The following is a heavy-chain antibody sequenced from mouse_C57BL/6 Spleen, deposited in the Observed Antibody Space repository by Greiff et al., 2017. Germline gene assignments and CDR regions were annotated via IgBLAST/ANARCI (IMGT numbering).Heavy chain of an antibody. CDR3: ARLWYSAAY. J-gene: IGHJ3*01. V-gene: IGHV5-17*01. CDR1: GFTFSDYG. Sequence: EVKVVESGGGLVKPGGSLKLSCAASGFTFSDYGMHWVRQAPEQGLEWVAYISSGSSTIYYADTVKGRFTISRDNAKDTLFLQMTILRSEDTAMYYCARLWYSAAYWGQGTLVTVSA. CDR2: ISSGSSTI. D-gene: IGHD1-1*02.